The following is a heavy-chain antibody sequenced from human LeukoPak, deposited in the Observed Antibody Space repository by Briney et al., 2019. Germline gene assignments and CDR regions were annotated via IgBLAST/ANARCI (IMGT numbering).Heavy chain of an antibody. J-gene: IGHJ5*02. CDR1: GGSISSYY. V-gene: IGHV4-59*01. CDR2: IYYSGST. CDR3: ARERYGDYVSWFDP. Sequence: PSETLSLTCTVSGGSISSYYWSWIRQPPGKGLEWIGYIYYSGSTNYSPSLKSRVTISVDTSKNQFSLKLSSVTAADTAVYYCARERYGDYVSWFDPWGQGTLVTVSS. D-gene: IGHD4-17*01.